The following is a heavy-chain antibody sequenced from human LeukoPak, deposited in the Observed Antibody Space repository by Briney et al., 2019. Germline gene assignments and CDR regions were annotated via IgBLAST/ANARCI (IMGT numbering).Heavy chain of an antibody. CDR2: TYYRSEWYY. D-gene: IGHD3/OR15-3a*01. J-gene: IGHJ5*01. CDR3: AREWTDLGVRLGWFDS. CDR1: GDSVSSNTAI. Sequence: SQTLSLTCDISGDSVSSNTAIWNWIRQSPSRGLEWLGRTYYRSEWYYDYAPSVRSRITINPDTSKNQFSLQLHSVTPEDTAVYYCAREWTDLGVRLGWFDSWGQGTLVTVSS. V-gene: IGHV6-1*01.